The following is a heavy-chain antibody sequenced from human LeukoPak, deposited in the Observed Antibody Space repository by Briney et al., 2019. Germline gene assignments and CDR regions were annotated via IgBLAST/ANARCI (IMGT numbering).Heavy chain of an antibody. J-gene: IGHJ5*02. Sequence: GASVKVSCKASGYTSTGYYMHWVRQAPGQGLEWMGWINPNSGGTNYAQKFQGRVTMTRDTSISTAYMELSRLRSDDTAVYYCARDGSGSYYKNWFDPWGQGTLVTVSS. D-gene: IGHD3-10*01. V-gene: IGHV1-2*02. CDR2: INPNSGGT. CDR1: GYTSTGYY. CDR3: ARDGSGSYYKNWFDP.